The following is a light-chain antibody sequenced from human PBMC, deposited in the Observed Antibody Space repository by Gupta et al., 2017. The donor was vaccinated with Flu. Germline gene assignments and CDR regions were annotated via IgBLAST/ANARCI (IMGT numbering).Light chain of an antibody. Sequence: EIVLTQSPATLSLSPGERATLSCRASQSVRSYLVWYQKKPGQAPRLLIYDASKRATGIPARFSGSGSGTDFTLTISRLEPEDFAVYYCQHRSNWPPTFGQGTQVEIK. CDR1: QSVRSY. CDR3: QHRSNWPPT. J-gene: IGKJ4*01. V-gene: IGKV3-11*01. CDR2: DAS.